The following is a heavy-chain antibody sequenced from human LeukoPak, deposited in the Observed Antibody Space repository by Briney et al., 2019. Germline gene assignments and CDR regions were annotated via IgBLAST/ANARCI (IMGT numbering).Heavy chain of an antibody. J-gene: IGHJ6*02. CDR2: IYYSGST. Sequence: KASETLSLTCTVSGGSISSSSYYWGWIRQPPGKGLERIGSIYYSGSTYYNPSLKSRVTISVDTSKNQFSLKLSSVTAADTAVYYCARDGEGVPAAMNYYYYGMDVWGQGTTVTVSS. V-gene: IGHV4-39*02. D-gene: IGHD2-2*01. CDR3: ARDGEGVPAAMNYYYYGMDV. CDR1: GGSISSSSYY.